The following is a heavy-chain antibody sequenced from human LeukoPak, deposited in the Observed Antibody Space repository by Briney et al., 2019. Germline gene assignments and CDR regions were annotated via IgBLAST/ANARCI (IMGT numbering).Heavy chain of an antibody. CDR1: GGSFSDYY. D-gene: IGHD3-10*01. V-gene: IGHV4-59*10. CDR3: ARAVGSGSFQTYYYYMDV. J-gene: IGHJ6*03. Sequence: SETLSLTCAVYGGSFSDYYWSWIRQPPGKGLEWIGRIYTSGSTNYNPSLKSRVTMSVDTSKNQFSLKLSSVTAADTAVYYCARAVGSGSFQTYYYYMDVWGKGTTVTISS. CDR2: IYTSGST.